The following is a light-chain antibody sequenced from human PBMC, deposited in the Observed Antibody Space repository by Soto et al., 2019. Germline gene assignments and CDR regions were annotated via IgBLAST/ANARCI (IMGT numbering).Light chain of an antibody. V-gene: IGKV3-20*01. CDR3: QQYGSSPPNT. J-gene: IGKJ2*01. CDR1: QSVSSSY. CDR2: GAS. Sequence: EIVLTQSPGTLYLSPGERATLSCRASQSVSSSYLAWYQQKPGQAPRLLIYGASSSATGIPDRFSGSGSGTDFTLTISRLEPEDFAVYYCQQYGSSPPNTFGQGTKLEIK.